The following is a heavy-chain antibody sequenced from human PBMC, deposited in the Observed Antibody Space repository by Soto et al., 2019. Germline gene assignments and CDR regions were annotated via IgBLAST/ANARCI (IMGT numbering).Heavy chain of an antibody. V-gene: IGHV1-69*10. CDR2: IMPTLGTA. D-gene: IGHD3-3*01. Sequence: SVKVSCKASGGSFGTYALNWVHQAPGQGPEWMGGIMPTLGTANYAQRFQGRVTLTADLSTSTAYMELSSLRSEDTAVYYCARGNSTTSFGVAIPPNDAFDKWGQGTMVTVSS. CDR3: ARGNSTTSFGVAIPPNDAFDK. J-gene: IGHJ3*02. CDR1: GGSFGTYA.